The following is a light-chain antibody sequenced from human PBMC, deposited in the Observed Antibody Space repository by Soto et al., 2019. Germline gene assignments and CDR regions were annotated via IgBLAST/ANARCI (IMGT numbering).Light chain of an antibody. CDR3: IQDYNYPLT. V-gene: IGKV3-20*01. CDR1: ESVSRNY. Sequence: EIVLTQSPGTLSLSPGERATLSCRASESVSRNYIAWYQQKPGQAPRLLIFATYNTATGIPDRFGGSGSETEFTLTISRLEPEDFATYYCIQDYNYPLTVGGGTKVDI. J-gene: IGKJ4*01. CDR2: ATY.